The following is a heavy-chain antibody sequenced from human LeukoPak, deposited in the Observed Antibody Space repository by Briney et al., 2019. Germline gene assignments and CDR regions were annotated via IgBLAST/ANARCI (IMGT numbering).Heavy chain of an antibody. CDR2: INPSGGST. D-gene: IGHD6-13*01. CDR3: ATVTSQLGFDY. J-gene: IGHJ4*02. CDR1: GYTFTSYG. V-gene: IGHV1-46*03. Sequence: GASVKVSCKASGYTFTSYGISWVRQAPGQGLEWMGIINPSGGSTSYAQKFQGRVTMTRDTSTSTVYMELSSLRSEDTAVYYCATVTSQLGFDYWGQGTLVTVSS.